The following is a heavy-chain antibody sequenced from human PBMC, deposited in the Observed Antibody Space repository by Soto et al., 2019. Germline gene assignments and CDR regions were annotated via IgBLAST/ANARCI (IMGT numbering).Heavy chain of an antibody. V-gene: IGHV4-38-2*01. Sequence: PSETLSLTCAVSGYSISIGYYCGCIRQPPGKGLEWIGSIYHSGSTYYNPSLKSRVTISVDTSKNQFSLKLSSVTAADTAVYYCARKKGAGTEYYYYGMDVWGQGTTVTVSS. CDR1: GYSISIGYY. D-gene: IGHD6-19*01. CDR2: IYHSGST. CDR3: ARKKGAGTEYYYYGMDV. J-gene: IGHJ6*02.